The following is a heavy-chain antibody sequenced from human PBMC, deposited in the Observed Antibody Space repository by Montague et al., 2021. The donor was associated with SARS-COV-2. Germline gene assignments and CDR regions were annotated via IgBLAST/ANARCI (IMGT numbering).Heavy chain of an antibody. D-gene: IGHD3-9*01. Sequence: ALVKPRQTLTLTCTFSGFSLSTSGMCVSWIRQPPGKALEWLARIDWDDDKYYSTSLKTRLTISKDTSKNQVVLTMTNMDPVDTATYYCARGYYDILTVYFAAFDYWGEGIRVTVSA. J-gene: IGHJ3*01. CDR3: ARGYYDILTVYFAAFDY. V-gene: IGHV2-70*11. CDR2: IDWDDDK. CDR1: GFSLSTSGMC.